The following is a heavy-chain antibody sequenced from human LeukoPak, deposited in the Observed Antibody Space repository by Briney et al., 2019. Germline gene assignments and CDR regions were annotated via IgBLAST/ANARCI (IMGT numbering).Heavy chain of an antibody. V-gene: IGHV3-23*01. J-gene: IGHJ4*02. Sequence: GGSLRLSCAASGFTFSSYAMSWVRQAPEKGLEWVSAISGSGGSTYYADSVKGRFTISRDNSKNTLYLQMNSLGAEDTAVYYCAKDATPGNSMWDYFDYWGQGTLVTVSS. CDR3: AKDATPGNSMWDYFDY. D-gene: IGHD1-7*01. CDR2: ISGSGGST. CDR1: GFTFSSYA.